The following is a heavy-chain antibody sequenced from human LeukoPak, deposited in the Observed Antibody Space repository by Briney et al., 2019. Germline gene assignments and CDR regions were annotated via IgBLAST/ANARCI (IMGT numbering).Heavy chain of an antibody. V-gene: IGHV4-39*07. J-gene: IGHJ4*02. D-gene: IGHD2-2*01. CDR3: ARAGLTMPGGQIVVVPAAFDY. Sequence: SETLSLTCTVSGGSISSSSYYWGWIRQPPWKGLEWIGSIYYSGSTYYNPSLKSRVTISVDTSKNQFSLKLSSVTAADTAVYYCARAGLTMPGGQIVVVPAAFDYWGQGTLVTVSS. CDR1: GGSISSSSYY. CDR2: IYYSGST.